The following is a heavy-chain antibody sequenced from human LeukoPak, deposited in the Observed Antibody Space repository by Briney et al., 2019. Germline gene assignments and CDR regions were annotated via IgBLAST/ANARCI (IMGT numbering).Heavy chain of an antibody. CDR3: ANYGWVSYFAY. J-gene: IGHJ4*02. CDR1: GCTFSNYG. D-gene: IGHD3-10*01. CDR2: ISYDGSNK. V-gene: IGHV3-30*18. Sequence: GESLRLSCAASGCTFSNYGMHWVRQAPGKGLEWVALISYDGSNKYYADSVKGRFTISRDNSKNTLYLQMISLRAEDTAVYYCANYGWVSYFAYWGQATMLSDSS.